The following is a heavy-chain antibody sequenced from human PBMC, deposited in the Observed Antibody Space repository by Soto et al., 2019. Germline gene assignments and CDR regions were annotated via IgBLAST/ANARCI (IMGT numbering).Heavy chain of an antibody. Sequence: EVQLVESGGGLVQPGGSLRLSCAASGFMFRSYWMHWVRQVPGRGLAWVSRINSDGSSTDYADFVKGRFTISRDNAKNTLYRQMNSLRAEDTALYYCARDLTEGNPSGNYWGQGTLVTVSS. CDR1: GFMFRSYW. J-gene: IGHJ4*02. CDR3: ARDLTEGNPSGNY. D-gene: IGHD3-10*01. CDR2: INSDGSST. V-gene: IGHV3-74*01.